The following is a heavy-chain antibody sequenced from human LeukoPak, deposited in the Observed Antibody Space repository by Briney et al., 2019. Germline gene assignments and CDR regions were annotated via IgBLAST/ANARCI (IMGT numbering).Heavy chain of an antibody. V-gene: IGHV4-30-2*01. Sequence: SETLSLTCSVSDGSINSYYWNWIRQPPGKGLEWIGYIYHSGSTYYNPSLKSRVTISVDRSKNQFSLKLSSVTAADTAVYYCARGIQLWNFDYWGQGTLVTVSS. CDR2: IYHSGST. J-gene: IGHJ4*02. CDR3: ARGIQLWNFDY. D-gene: IGHD5-18*01. CDR1: DGSINSYY.